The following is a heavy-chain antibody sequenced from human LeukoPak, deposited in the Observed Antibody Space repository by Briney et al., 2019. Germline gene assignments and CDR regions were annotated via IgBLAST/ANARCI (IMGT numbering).Heavy chain of an antibody. D-gene: IGHD3-10*01. J-gene: IGHJ3*02. CDR3: ARDPTLLWFGEDIAFDI. V-gene: IGHV3-30*03. Sequence: PGRSLRLSCAASGFTFSSYGMHWVRQAPGKGLEWVAVISYDGSNKYYADSVKGRFTISRDNSKNTLYLQMNSLRAEDTAVYYCARDPTLLWFGEDIAFDIWGQGTMVTVSS. CDR2: ISYDGSNK. CDR1: GFTFSSYG.